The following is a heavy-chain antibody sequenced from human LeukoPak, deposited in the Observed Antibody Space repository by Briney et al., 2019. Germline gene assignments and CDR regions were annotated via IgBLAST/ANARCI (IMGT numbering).Heavy chain of an antibody. CDR2: INPNSGGT. Sequence: ASVKVSCKASGYTFTGYYMHWVRQAPGQGLEWMGWINPNSGGTNYAQKFQGRVTMTRDTSISTAYMELSSLRSEDTAVYYCAREARVQTSTGVSGYYYMDVWGKGTTVTISS. V-gene: IGHV1-2*02. D-gene: IGHD4/OR15-4a*01. J-gene: IGHJ6*03. CDR3: AREARVQTSTGVSGYYYMDV. CDR1: GYTFTGYY.